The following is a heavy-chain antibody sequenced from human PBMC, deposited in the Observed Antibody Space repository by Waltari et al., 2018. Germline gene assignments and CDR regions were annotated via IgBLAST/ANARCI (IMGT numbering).Heavy chain of an antibody. V-gene: IGHV3-48*04. CDR1: GFTFSSCY. Sequence: EVQLVESGGGLVQSGGSLRLSCAASGFTFSSCYMNWVRQAPGKGLEWISYISGSSSTIYYADSVKGRFTISRDNAKNSLYLQMNSLRAEDAAVYYCARGSVSGSSNYYYYYMDVWGKGTTVSVSS. J-gene: IGHJ6*03. CDR2: ISGSSSTI. D-gene: IGHD6-13*01. CDR3: ARGSVSGSSNYYYYYMDV.